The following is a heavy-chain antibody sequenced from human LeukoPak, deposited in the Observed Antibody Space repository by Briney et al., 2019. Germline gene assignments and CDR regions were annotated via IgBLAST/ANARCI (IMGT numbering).Heavy chain of an antibody. CDR1: GGSLSGYY. D-gene: IGHD1-7*01. J-gene: IGHJ6*03. Sequence: PSETLSLTCAVYGGSLSGYYWSWIRQPPGKGLEWIGEINQSGSTNYNPSLKSRVTISVDTSKNQFSLKLSSVTAADTAVYYCARQTWTGTTYYYYYMDVWAKGTTVTVSS. CDR2: INQSGST. CDR3: ARQTWTGTTYYYYYMDV. V-gene: IGHV4-34*01.